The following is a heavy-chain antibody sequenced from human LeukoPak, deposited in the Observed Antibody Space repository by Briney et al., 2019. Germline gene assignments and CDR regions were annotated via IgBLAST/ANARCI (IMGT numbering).Heavy chain of an antibody. CDR2: MNPNSGDT. Sequence: ASVKVSCKASGYTLTGYYMHWVRQPPGQGLEWMGWMNPNSGDTHYARNFQGRVTLTRDTSISTAYMELSSLRSDDTAVYYCARDSGFYGSGTYSLGYWYFHLWGRGTLVTVSS. D-gene: IGHD3-10*01. CDR3: ARDSGFYGSGTYSLGYWYFHL. V-gene: IGHV1-2*02. J-gene: IGHJ2*01. CDR1: GYTLTGYY.